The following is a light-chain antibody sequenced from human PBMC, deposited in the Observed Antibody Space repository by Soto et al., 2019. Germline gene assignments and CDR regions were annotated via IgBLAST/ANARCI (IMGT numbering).Light chain of an antibody. Sequence: EIVLTQSPATLSLSPGERATLSCRASQSISGTYLAWYQQKPGQAPRLLIYDASSRATGIPDRFSGSGSGTDFTLTISRLEPEDFAVYYCQQYGSIPWTFGQGTKVDI. CDR1: QSISGTY. V-gene: IGKV3-20*01. CDR3: QQYGSIPWT. CDR2: DAS. J-gene: IGKJ1*01.